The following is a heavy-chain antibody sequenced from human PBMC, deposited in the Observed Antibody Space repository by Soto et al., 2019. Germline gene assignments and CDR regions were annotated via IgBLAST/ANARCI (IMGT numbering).Heavy chain of an antibody. CDR3: AAPRDGYYDSSGYYYGSPYYYYYGMDV. J-gene: IGHJ6*02. V-gene: IGHV1-18*01. Sequence: ASVKVSCKASGYTFTSYGISWVRQAPGQGLEWMGWISAYNGNTNYAQKLQGRVTMTTDTSTSTAYMGLSSLRSEDTAVYYCAAPRDGYYDSSGYYYGSPYYYYYGMDVWGQGTTVTVSS. CDR1: GYTFTSYG. CDR2: ISAYNGNT. D-gene: IGHD3-22*01.